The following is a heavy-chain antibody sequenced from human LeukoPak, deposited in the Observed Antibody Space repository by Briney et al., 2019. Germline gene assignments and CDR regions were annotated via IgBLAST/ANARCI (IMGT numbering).Heavy chain of an antibody. V-gene: IGHV4-59*01. CDR1: GGSISSYY. J-gene: IGHJ6*03. CDR3: AASKKYGSGSYYVYYMDV. D-gene: IGHD3-10*01. CDR2: IYYSGST. Sequence: SETLSLTCTVSGGSISSYYGSWIRQPPGKGLEWIGYIYYSGSTNYNPSLKSRVTISVDTSKNQFSLRLSSVTAADTAVYYCAASKKYGSGSYYVYYMDVWGKGTTVTISS.